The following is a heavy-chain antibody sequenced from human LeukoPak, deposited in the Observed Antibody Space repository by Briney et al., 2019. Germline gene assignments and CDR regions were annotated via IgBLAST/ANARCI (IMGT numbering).Heavy chain of an antibody. V-gene: IGHV1-69*04. CDR1: GGTFSSYA. CDR2: IIPILGIA. Sequence: SVKVSCKASGGTFSSYAISWVRQAPGQGLEWMGRIIPILGIANYAQKFQGRVTITADKSTSTAYMELSSLRSEDTAVYYCARDATGYSSGWYRGAFGIWGQGTMVTVSS. D-gene: IGHD6-19*01. CDR3: ARDATGYSSGWYRGAFGI. J-gene: IGHJ3*02.